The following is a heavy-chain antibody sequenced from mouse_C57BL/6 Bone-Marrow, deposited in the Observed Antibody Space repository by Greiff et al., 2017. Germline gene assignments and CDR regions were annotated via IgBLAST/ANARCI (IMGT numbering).Heavy chain of an antibody. J-gene: IGHJ3*01. CDR2: ISDGGSYT. V-gene: IGHV5-4*01. CDR3: ARESYYGSSPFAY. CDR1: GFTFSSYA. Sequence: EVMLVESGGGLVKPGGSLKLSCAASGFTFSSYAMSWVRQTPEKRLEWVATISDGGSYTYYPDNVKGRFTISRDNAKNNLYLQMSHLKSEDTAMYYCARESYYGSSPFAYWGQGTLVTVSA. D-gene: IGHD1-1*01.